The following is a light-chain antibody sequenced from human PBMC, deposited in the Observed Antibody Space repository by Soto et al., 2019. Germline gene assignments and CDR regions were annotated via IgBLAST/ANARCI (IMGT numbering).Light chain of an antibody. V-gene: IGLV2-14*01. CDR2: DVS. CDR1: GSDVGGYNY. Sequence: QSALTQPASVSGSPGQSITISCTGTGSDVGGYNYVSWYKQHPGKAPKVMIYDVSNRPSGVSNRFSGSKSGNTASLTISGLQAADEADYYCSSYTSASTPLVFGGGTKLTVL. CDR3: SSYTSASTPLV. J-gene: IGLJ2*01.